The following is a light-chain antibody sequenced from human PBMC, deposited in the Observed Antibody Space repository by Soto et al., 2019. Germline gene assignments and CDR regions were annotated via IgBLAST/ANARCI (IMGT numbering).Light chain of an antibody. CDR2: DDN. J-gene: IGLJ1*01. V-gene: IGLV3-21*02. CDR3: QVWDISSVHYV. CDR1: KIGTKS. Sequence: SYELTQAPSVSVAPGQTARFTCGGDKIGTKSVHWHQQKPGQAPVLVVYDDNDRPSGIPERSSGSKSGNTVTLTISRVEAGDEADYYCQVWDISSVHYVFGTGTKVTVL.